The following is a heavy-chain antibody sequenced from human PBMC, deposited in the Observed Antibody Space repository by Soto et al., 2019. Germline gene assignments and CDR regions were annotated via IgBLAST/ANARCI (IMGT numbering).Heavy chain of an antibody. Sequence: EVQLVESGEGLVQPGGSLRLSCAASGFTFSGYAMHWVRQAPGKGLEYVSGITSDGGITHYGDSVKGRFTISRDNSKNTLYLQMGSLRAEDTALYYCTRRVVEGYYDYWGQGTLVTVSS. CDR2: ITSDGGIT. J-gene: IGHJ4*02. V-gene: IGHV3-64*02. CDR3: TRRVVEGYYDY. D-gene: IGHD3-22*01. CDR1: GFTFSGYA.